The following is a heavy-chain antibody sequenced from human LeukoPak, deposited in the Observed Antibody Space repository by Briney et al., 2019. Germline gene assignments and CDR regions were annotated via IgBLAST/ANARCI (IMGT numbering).Heavy chain of an antibody. CDR2: MYTSGRS. J-gene: IGHJ4*02. CDR3: ARDRGRTFSSDY. D-gene: IGHD2/OR15-2a*01. V-gene: IGHV4-4*07. Sequence: SETLSLACTVSGDSISGYYWSWIRQPAGKRPEWIGRMYTSGRSDYNPSLKSRVTISVDKSMNQFSLKLSSVAAADTAVYYCARDRGRTFSSDYWGQGILVTVSS. CDR1: GDSISGYY.